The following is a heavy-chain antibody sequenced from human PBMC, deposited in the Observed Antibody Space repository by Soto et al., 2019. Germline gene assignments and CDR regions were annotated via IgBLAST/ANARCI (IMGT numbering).Heavy chain of an antibody. CDR2: IYYDGSKK. J-gene: IGHJ4*02. V-gene: IGHV3-33*01. D-gene: IGHD3-10*01. Sequence: QVQLVESGGGVVQPGRSLRLSCAASGFTFDNFGMHWVRQAPGKGLEWVSVIYYDGSKKYYADSVRGRFTISRDNSKNVLYLQMDSLRAEDTATYYCARRPRVRGGTASRGCWGQGTLVTVSS. CDR3: ARRPRVRGGTASRGC. CDR1: GFTFDNFG.